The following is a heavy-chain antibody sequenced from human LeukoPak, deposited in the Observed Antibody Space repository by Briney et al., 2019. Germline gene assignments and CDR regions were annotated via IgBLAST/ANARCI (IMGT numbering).Heavy chain of an antibody. CDR1: GVSISSSYSY. Sequence: SETLSLTCTVPGVSISSSYSYWGWIRQPPGMGLEWIGSIYYTGNTYYNASLKIQVSISIDTSKNQFSLKLTSVTAADTAVYYCARQTGSGLFILPGGQGTLVTVSS. CDR3: ARQTGSGLFILP. J-gene: IGHJ4*02. V-gene: IGHV4-39*01. D-gene: IGHD3/OR15-3a*01. CDR2: IYYTGNT.